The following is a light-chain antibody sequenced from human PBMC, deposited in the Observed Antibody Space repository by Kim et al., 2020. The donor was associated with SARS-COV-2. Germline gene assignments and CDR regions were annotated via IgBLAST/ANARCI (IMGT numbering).Light chain of an antibody. CDR3: QQYGYSPWT. CDR1: QSLSISY. CDR2: GSS. V-gene: IGKV3-20*01. Sequence: PGERATPSCTARQSLSISYLAWDQKIPGQPPRLLIAGSSSRATGIPDRFSGGGSGPDFTITISRLEPEDFADYFWQQYGYSPWTFGEGTKVDIK. J-gene: IGKJ1*01.